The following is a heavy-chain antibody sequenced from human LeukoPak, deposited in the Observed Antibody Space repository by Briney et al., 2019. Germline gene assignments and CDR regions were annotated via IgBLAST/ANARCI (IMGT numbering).Heavy chain of an antibody. CDR2: IKQDGSEK. Sequence: GGSLRLSCAASGFTFSSYWMSWVRQAPGKGLEWVANIKQDGSEKYYVDSVKGRFTISRDNAKNSLYLQMNSLRAEDTAVYYCARVSYDSSGYYFLTHYYYYMDVWGKGTTVTVSS. D-gene: IGHD3-22*01. CDR3: ARVSYDSSGYYFLTHYYYYMDV. J-gene: IGHJ6*03. CDR1: GFTFSSYW. V-gene: IGHV3-7*01.